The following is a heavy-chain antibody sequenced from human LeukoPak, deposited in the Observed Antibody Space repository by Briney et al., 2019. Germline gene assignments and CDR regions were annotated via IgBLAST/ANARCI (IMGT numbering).Heavy chain of an antibody. CDR2: INPNSGGT. CDR1: GDTFTVDY. D-gene: IGHD6-13*01. V-gene: IGHV1-2*02. CDR3: ASLAAAGTDFDY. J-gene: IGHJ4*02. Sequence: ASVKVSCKASGDTFTVDYMHGVPQAPEQGVGWVGWINPNSGGTNYSQTCQGRVNLHRDTSISTAYMELSRLRSDDTAVYYCASLAAAGTDFDYWGQGTLVTVSS.